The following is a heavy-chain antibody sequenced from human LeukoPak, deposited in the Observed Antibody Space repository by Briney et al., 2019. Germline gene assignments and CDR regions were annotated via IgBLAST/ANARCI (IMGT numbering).Heavy chain of an antibody. D-gene: IGHD3-10*01. Sequence: GGSLRLSCAASAFTFSSYALHWVRQAPGKGLEWVAVISFDGSNKYYADSVKGRFTISGDNSKNTLYLQMNSLRAEDTAVYYCAKDRRLYDYGSGSYFDYWGQGTLVTVSS. CDR3: AKDRRLYDYGSGSYFDY. J-gene: IGHJ4*02. V-gene: IGHV3-30*18. CDR1: AFTFSSYA. CDR2: ISFDGSNK.